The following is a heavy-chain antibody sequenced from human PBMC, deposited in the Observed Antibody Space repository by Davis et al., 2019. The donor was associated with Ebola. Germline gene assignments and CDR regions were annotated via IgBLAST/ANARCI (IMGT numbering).Heavy chain of an antibody. CDR1: GFTFSSYA. CDR2: ISYDGSNK. J-gene: IGHJ6*02. CDR3: ARGSRVTIFGVVIIQDYYYGMDV. Sequence: PGGSLRLSCAASGFTFSSYAMHWVRQAPGKGLEWVAVISYDGSNKYYADSVKGRFTISRDNSKNTLYLQMNSLRAEDTAVYYCARGSRVTIFGVVIIQDYYYGMDVWGQGTTVTVSS. D-gene: IGHD3-3*01. V-gene: IGHV3-30-3*01.